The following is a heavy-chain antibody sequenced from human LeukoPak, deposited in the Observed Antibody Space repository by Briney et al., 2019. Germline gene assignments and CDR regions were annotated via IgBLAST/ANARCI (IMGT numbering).Heavy chain of an antibody. Sequence: SETLSLTCTVSGGSISNYYWSWIRQPPGKGLEWIGYIYYSGSTNYNPSLKSRVTISVDTSKNQFSLKLSSVTAADTAVYYCEREHSNYPYYFDYWGQGTLVTVSS. J-gene: IGHJ4*02. CDR2: IYYSGST. CDR3: EREHSNYPYYFDY. V-gene: IGHV4-59*01. D-gene: IGHD4-11*01. CDR1: GGSISNYY.